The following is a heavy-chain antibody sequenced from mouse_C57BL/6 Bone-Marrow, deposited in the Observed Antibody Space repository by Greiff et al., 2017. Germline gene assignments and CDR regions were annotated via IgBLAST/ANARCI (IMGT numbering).Heavy chain of an antibody. J-gene: IGHJ2*01. CDR1: GYTFTSYW. CDR3: AIDGRDPWDY. Sequence: QVQLQQPGAELVKPGASVKVSCKASGYTFTSYWMHWVKQRPGQGLEWIGRIHPTDSDTNYNQKFKCKATLTVDKSSSTAYLQLSSLTSEDSAVXYCAIDGRDPWDYWGQGTTLTVSS. D-gene: IGHD1-1*02. V-gene: IGHV1-74*01. CDR2: IHPTDSDT.